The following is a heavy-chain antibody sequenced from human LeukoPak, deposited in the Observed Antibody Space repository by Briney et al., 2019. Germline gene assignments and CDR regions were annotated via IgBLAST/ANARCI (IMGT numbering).Heavy chain of an antibody. J-gene: IGHJ4*02. CDR3: ARGPSSSWYHWVRSYFDY. CDR1: GESIRSSSYY. CDR2: VYSSGSS. Sequence: SETLSLTCSVSGESIRSSSYYWAWIRQPPGKGLEWIASVYSSGSSYYNPSLKSEITISVSTSKNQFSLKLSSVTAADTAVYYCARGPSSSWYHWVRSYFDYWGQGTLVTVSS. D-gene: IGHD6-13*01. V-gene: IGHV4-39*01.